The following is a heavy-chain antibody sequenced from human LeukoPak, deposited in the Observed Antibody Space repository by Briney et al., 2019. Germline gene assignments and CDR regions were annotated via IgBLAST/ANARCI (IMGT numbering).Heavy chain of an antibody. V-gene: IGHV3-11*04. CDR3: ARSGVRKDIVVVPAAIGY. CDR2: ISSSGGTI. Sequence: GGSLRLSCAASGFTFSDYYMSWIRQAPGKGLEWVSSISSSGGTIYYADSVKGRFTISRDNAKNSLYLQMNSLRAEDTAVYYCARSGVRKDIVVVPAAIGYWGQGTLVTVSS. CDR1: GFTFSDYY. J-gene: IGHJ4*02. D-gene: IGHD2-2*02.